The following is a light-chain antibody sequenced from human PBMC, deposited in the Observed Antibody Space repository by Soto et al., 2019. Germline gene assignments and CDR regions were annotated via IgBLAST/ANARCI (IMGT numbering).Light chain of an antibody. V-gene: IGLV1-47*01. CDR3: AAWDDSRRVV. Sequence: QSVLTQPPSASGTPGQRVTISCSGSSSNIGSYYVYWYQQLPGTAPKLLIYRNDQRPSGVPDRFSGSKSGTSASLAISGLRSEDEADYYCAAWDDSRRVVFGGGTKVTVL. CDR1: SSNIGSYY. J-gene: IGLJ2*01. CDR2: RND.